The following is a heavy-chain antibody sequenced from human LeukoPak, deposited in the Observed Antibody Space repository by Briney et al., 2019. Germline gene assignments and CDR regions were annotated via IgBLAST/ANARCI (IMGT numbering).Heavy chain of an antibody. V-gene: IGHV3-33*01. Sequence: PGRSLRLSCAASGFTFSSYGMHWVRQAPGKGLEWVAVIWYDGSNKYYADSVKGRFTISRDNTKNTLYLQMNSLRAEDTAVYYCARVSGRTSVVDYWGQGTLVTVSS. D-gene: IGHD1-14*01. J-gene: IGHJ4*02. CDR1: GFTFSSYG. CDR2: IWYDGSNK. CDR3: ARVSGRTSVVDY.